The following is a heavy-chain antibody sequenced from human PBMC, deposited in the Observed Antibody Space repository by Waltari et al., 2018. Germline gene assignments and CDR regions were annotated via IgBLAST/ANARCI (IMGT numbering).Heavy chain of an antibody. CDR3: ARDMGIYTNYAAY. Sequence: EVQLVESGGGLVQPGGSLRLSCVASGFTFSRHWISWPRQAPGKGLEWVANINEDESEKFYADSVKGRFTISRDNAKNSLYLQMNSLRVEDTAYYYCARDMGIYTNYAAYWGQGTLVTVSS. V-gene: IGHV3-7*01. CDR2: INEDESEK. CDR1: GFTFSRHW. D-gene: IGHD4-4*01. J-gene: IGHJ4*02.